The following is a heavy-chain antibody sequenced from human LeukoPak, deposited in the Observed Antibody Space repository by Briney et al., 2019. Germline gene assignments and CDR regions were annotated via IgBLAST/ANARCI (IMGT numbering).Heavy chain of an antibody. J-gene: IGHJ4*02. CDR2: INHSGST. CDR3: ARETYYYDSSGYREGVYYFDY. V-gene: IGHV4-34*01. CDR1: GGSFSGYY. Sequence: SETLSLTCAVYGGSFSGYYWSWIRQPPGKGLEWIGEINHSGSTNYNPSLKSRVTISVDTSKNQFSLKLSSVTAEDTAVYYCARETYYYDSSGYREGVYYFDYWGQGTLVTVSS. D-gene: IGHD3-22*01.